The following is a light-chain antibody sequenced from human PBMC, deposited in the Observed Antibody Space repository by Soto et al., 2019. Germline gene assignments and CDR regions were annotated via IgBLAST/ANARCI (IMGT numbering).Light chain of an antibody. J-gene: IGLJ3*02. CDR3: TSYAGSNNPVV. CDR1: SSDVGSYNY. Sequence: QSALTQPASVSGSPGQSVTISCTGTSSDVGSYNYVSWYQQHPDKAPKLIIYEVNERPSGVPDRFSGSKSGNTASLTVSGLQADDEADYYCTSYAGSNNPVVFGGGTKVTVL. CDR2: EVN. V-gene: IGLV2-8*01.